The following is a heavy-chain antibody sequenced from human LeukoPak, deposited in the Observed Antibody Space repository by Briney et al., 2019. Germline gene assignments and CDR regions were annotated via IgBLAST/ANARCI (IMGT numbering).Heavy chain of an antibody. CDR3: PRGEYDSSSSGYYSYYDYMDV. Sequence: PGGSLRLSCAASGFNFRNYYMSWLRQAPGKGLAWVSYISRSGSTIFYADSVKGRFTIARYNAKNSLYLHMNSLRAEDTAVYSCPRGEYDSSSSGYYSYYDYMDVWGKGTTVTVSS. CDR1: GFNFRNYY. D-gene: IGHD6-6*01. V-gene: IGHV3-11*04. CDR2: ISRSGSTI. J-gene: IGHJ6*03.